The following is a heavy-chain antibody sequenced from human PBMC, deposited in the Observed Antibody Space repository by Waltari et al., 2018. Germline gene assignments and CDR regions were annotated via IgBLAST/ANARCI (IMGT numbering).Heavy chain of an antibody. D-gene: IGHD2-8*02. CDR3: ARDVGDIVLVGGWFDP. CDR2: ISSSSSTI. V-gene: IGHV3-48*01. CDR1: GFTFSSYS. Sequence: EVQLVESGGGLVQPGGSLRLSCAASGFTFSSYSMNWVPQAPGKGLEWVSYISSSSSTIYYADSVKGRFTISRDNAKNSLYLQMNSLRAEDTAVYYCARDVGDIVLVGGWFDPWGQGTLVTVSS. J-gene: IGHJ5*02.